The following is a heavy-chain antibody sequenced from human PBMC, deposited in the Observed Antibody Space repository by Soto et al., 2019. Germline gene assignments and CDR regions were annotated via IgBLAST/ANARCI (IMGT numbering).Heavy chain of an antibody. J-gene: IGHJ5*02. V-gene: IGHV4-30-4*01. CDR1: GGSISSIDYF. CDR3: ARVMAAMQNWLDP. CDR2: IYHTGTT. D-gene: IGHD2-2*01. Sequence: PSETLSLTCSVSGGSISSIDYFWSWIRQPPGKGLEWIGFIYHTGTTYYNPSLRSRVTISIDTSKSQFSMKLNSVTAADTVVYYCARVMAAMQNWLDPWGQGTLVTVSS.